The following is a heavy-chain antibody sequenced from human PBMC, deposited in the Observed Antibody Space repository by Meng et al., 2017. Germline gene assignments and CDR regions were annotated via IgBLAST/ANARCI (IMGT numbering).Heavy chain of an antibody. CDR3: ARVGSFLRDY. V-gene: IGHV4-34*01. Sequence: QVQLRQWGAGLLKPSETLSLPCAVYGGSFSGYYWSWIRQPPGKGLEWIGEINHSGSTNYNPSLKSRVTISVDTSKNQFSLKLSSVTAADTAVYYCARVGSFLRDYWGQGTLVPSPQ. CDR2: INHSGST. D-gene: IGHD2/OR15-2a*01. CDR1: GGSFSGYY. J-gene: IGHJ4*02.